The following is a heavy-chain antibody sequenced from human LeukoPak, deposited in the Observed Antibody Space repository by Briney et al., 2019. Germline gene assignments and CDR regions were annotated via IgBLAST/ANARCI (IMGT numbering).Heavy chain of an antibody. Sequence: PGGALRLSCAASGFTFSSYAMSWVRQAPGKGLESVSAISGSGGSTYYADSVKGRFTISRDNSKNTLYLQMNSLRAEDTAVYYCAKDRASISIRFGIPNDYWGQGTLVTVSS. J-gene: IGHJ4*02. V-gene: IGHV3-23*01. D-gene: IGHD3-10*01. CDR1: GFTFSSYA. CDR2: ISGSGGST. CDR3: AKDRASISIRFGIPNDY.